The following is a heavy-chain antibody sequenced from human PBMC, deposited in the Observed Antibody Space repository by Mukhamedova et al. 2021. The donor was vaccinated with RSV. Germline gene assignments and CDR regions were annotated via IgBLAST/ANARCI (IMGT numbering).Heavy chain of an antibody. D-gene: IGHD6-19*01. J-gene: IGHJ4*02. Sequence: ISRDNAKNSLYLQMNSLRAEDTAVYYCAREGGWVAGTFDYWGQGTLVTVSS. CDR3: AREGGWVAGTFDY. V-gene: IGHV3-11*05.